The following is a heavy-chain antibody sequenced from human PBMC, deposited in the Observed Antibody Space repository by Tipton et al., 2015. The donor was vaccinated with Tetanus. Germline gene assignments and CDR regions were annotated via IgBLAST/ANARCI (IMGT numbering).Heavy chain of an antibody. D-gene: IGHD3-10*01. CDR2: IYTSGST. J-gene: IGHJ6*02. V-gene: IGHV4-4*07. Sequence: TLSLTCTVSGGSISSYYWSWIRQPAGKGLEWIGRIYTSGSTNYNPSLKSRVTMSVDTSKNQFSLKLSSVTAADTAVYYCARAPGSGSYSYYYYGMDVWGQGTTVTVSS. CDR3: ARAPGSGSYSYYYYGMDV. CDR1: GGSISSYY.